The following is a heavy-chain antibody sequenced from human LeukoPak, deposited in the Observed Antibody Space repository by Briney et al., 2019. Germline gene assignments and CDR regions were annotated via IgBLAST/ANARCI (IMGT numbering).Heavy chain of an antibody. CDR1: GGSISRHY. J-gene: IGHJ3*02. D-gene: IGHD1-26*01. Sequence: SETLSLTCTVSGGSISRHYWSWIRQPPGKGLEWIAYIDYSGSTNYNPSLKSRVTISVDASKNQFSLKLSSVTAADTAVYHCARDRRRELLHAFDIWGQGTVVTVSS. V-gene: IGHV4-59*11. CDR3: ARDRRRELLHAFDI. CDR2: IDYSGST.